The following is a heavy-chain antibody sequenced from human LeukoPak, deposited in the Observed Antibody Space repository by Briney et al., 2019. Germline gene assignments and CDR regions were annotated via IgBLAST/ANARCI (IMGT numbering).Heavy chain of an antibody. CDR1: GFTFSSYA. CDR2: ISGSGGST. V-gene: IGHV3-23*01. J-gene: IGHJ4*02. CDR3: ARAIRYFDWSFDY. Sequence: PGGSLRLSCAASGFTFSSYAMSWVRQAPGKGLEWVSAISGSGGSTYYADSVKGRFTISRDNAKNSLYLQMNSLRAEDTAVYYCARAIRYFDWSFDYWGQGTLVTVSS. D-gene: IGHD3-9*01.